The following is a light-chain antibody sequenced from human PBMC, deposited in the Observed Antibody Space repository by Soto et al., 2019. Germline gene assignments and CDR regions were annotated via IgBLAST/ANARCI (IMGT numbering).Light chain of an antibody. V-gene: IGLV2-14*01. CDR2: DVS. Sequence: QSALTQPASVSGSPGQSITISCTGTSSDVGGYNYVSWYQQHPGKAPKLMIYDVSNRPSGVSNRFSGSKSANTASLTTAGLQAEDEAEYYCSSYTGSSTYVVFGGGTKLTVL. J-gene: IGLJ2*01. CDR1: SSDVGGYNY. CDR3: SSYTGSSTYVV.